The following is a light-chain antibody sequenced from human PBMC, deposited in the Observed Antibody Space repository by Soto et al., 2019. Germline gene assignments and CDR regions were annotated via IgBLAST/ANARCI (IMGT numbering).Light chain of an antibody. CDR1: SSDVGDYNY. V-gene: IGLV2-14*01. CDR3: GSYTSSSTQV. CDR2: DVS. Sequence: QSVLTQPASVSGSPGQSITISCTGTSSDVGDYNYVSWYQQHPGKAHKLMIFDVSNRPSGVSNRFSGSKSGNTASLTISRLQADDEADYYCGSYTSSSTQVFGTGTKVTVL. J-gene: IGLJ1*01.